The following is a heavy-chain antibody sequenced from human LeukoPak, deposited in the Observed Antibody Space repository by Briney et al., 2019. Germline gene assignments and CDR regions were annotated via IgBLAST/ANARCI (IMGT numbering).Heavy chain of an antibody. Sequence: GGSLRLSGAASGFTFSSYAMHWVRQAPGEGLEYVSAISSNGGSTYYADSVKGRFTISRDNSKNTLFLQMGSLGVEDMAVYYCARGLRAYYYYGMDVWGQGTTVTVSS. D-gene: IGHD3-3*01. CDR2: ISSNGGST. V-gene: IGHV3-64*02. CDR3: ARGLRAYYYYGMDV. CDR1: GFTFSSYA. J-gene: IGHJ6*02.